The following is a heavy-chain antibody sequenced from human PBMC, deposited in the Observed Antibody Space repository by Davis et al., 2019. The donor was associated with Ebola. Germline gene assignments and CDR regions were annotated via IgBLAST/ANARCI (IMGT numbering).Heavy chain of an antibody. CDR3: TTDQLLWFGELLSPHNWFDP. CDR2: IWYDGSNK. D-gene: IGHD3-10*01. Sequence: GGSLRLSCAASGFTFSSYGMHWVRQAPGKGLEWVAVIWYDGSNKYYADSVKGRFTISRDNSKNTLYLQMNSLKTEDTAVYYCTTDQLLWFGELLSPHNWFDPWGQGTLVTVSS. CDR1: GFTFSSYG. J-gene: IGHJ5*02. V-gene: IGHV3-33*01.